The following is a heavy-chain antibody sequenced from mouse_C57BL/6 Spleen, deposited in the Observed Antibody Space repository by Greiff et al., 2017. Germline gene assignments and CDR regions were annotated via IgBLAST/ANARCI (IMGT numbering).Heavy chain of an antibody. CDR2: FYPGSGST. V-gene: IGHV1-62-2*01. Sequence: VQLQQSGAELVKPGASVKLSCKASGYTFTAYTIHWVKQRSGQGLAWIGCFYPGSGSTKYNEKFKDKATLTADKSSSTGYMELRSLTSEVAAVYCCARHEGEYYGSSAVAYWGQGTLVTVSS. CDR3: ARHEGEYYGSSAVAY. D-gene: IGHD1-1*01. J-gene: IGHJ3*01. CDR1: GYTFTAYT.